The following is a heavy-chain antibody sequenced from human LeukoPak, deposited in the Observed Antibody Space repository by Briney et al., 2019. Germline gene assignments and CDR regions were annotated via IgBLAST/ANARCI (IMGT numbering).Heavy chain of an antibody. D-gene: IGHD4-17*01. CDR2: ISSHSSYI. J-gene: IGHJ4*02. V-gene: IGHV3-21*01. CDR1: GFTFSSYN. Sequence: SLXLSCATSGFTFSSYNMCWVRQAPGKGLEWVSSISSHSSYIYYADSVKGGFTISRDNAQNSLYLQMNSLRAEDTAVYYCARGDYPSIWGQGTLLTVPS. CDR3: ARGDYPSI.